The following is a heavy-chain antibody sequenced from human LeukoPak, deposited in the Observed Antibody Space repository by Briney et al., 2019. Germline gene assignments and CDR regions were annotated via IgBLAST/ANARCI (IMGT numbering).Heavy chain of an antibody. CDR3: ARELSQIVWGGLDY. CDR2: IQNDASTE. V-gene: IGHV3-30*03. D-gene: IGHD2-21*01. CDR1: GFTLSTYW. Sequence: GGSLRLSCAASGFTLSTYWMSWVRQAPGKGLEWVAVIQNDASTENFADSVKGRFTISRDNSKNTVFLQMNSLRVEDTAVYYCARELSQIVWGGLDYGGQGTLVSVSS. J-gene: IGHJ4*02.